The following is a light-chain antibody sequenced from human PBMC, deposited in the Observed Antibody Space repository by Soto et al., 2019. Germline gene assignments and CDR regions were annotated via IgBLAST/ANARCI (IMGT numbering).Light chain of an antibody. CDR2: GAS. CDR1: QSTGTYY. J-gene: IGKJ4*01. CDR3: QQDYNLPPLT. Sequence: PGERDNLSCRASQSTGTYYLTSHQQKPGQAPRLLIYGASTSATSVPARFSGSGSGTDFTLTISSLQPEDFAVYSCQQDYNLPPLTFGGGTKVEI. V-gene: IGKV3D-7*01.